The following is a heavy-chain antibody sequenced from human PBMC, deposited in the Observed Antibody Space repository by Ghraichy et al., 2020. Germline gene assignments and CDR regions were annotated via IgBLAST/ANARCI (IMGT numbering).Heavy chain of an antibody. D-gene: IGHD4-11*01. V-gene: IGHV3-66*04. CDR2: IYLAGRT. J-gene: IGHJ3*01. CDR3: VKPNSNWLGAFQS. Sequence: GGSLRLSCAASGFDVSNSYMSWVRQAPGRGLEWVAIIYLAGRTFYVDSVKDRFAIFRDKSKNTLFLQMNSLRVEDTAVYYCVKPNSNWLGAFQSWGQGTMVTVSS. CDR1: GFDVSNSY.